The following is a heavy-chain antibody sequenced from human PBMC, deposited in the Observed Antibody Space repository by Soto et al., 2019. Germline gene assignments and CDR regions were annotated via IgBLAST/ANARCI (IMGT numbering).Heavy chain of an antibody. CDR3: ARDLGGYSYGDYDAFDI. D-gene: IGHD5-18*01. J-gene: IGHJ3*02. V-gene: IGHV1-2*04. CDR1: GYTFTGYY. Sequence: ASGKVSCKASGYTFTGYYMHWVRQAPGQGLEWMGWINPNSGGTNYAQKFQGWVTMTRDTSISTAYMELSRLRSDDTTVDYCARDLGGYSYGDYDAFDIWGQGTMVTVSS. CDR2: INPNSGGT.